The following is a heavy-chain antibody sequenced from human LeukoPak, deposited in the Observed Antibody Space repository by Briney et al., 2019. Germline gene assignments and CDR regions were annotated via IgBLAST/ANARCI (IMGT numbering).Heavy chain of an antibody. CDR3: ARMYYDFWSGYQNLNWFDP. Sequence: SETLSLTCAVYGGSFSGYYWSWIRQPPGKGLEWIGEINHSGSTNYNPSLKSRVTISVDTSKNQFSLKLSSVTAADTAVYYCARMYYDFWSGYQNLNWFDPWGQGTLVTVSS. CDR2: INHSGST. D-gene: IGHD3-3*01. V-gene: IGHV4-34*01. J-gene: IGHJ5*02. CDR1: GGSFSGYY.